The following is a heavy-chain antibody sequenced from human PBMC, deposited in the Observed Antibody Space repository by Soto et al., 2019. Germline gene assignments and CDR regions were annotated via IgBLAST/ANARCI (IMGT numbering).Heavy chain of an antibody. CDR2: TSYRSKWYY. CDR3: ATGPQYSGRIFDY. Sequence: SQTLSLTCAITGDSVSSNSAGWSWVRQSPSRGLEWLGRTSYRSKWYYEYAVSVRGRITINPDTSKNQYSLQLNSVTPEDTAVYFCATGPQYSGRIFDYWGQRTLVTVSS. V-gene: IGHV6-1*01. J-gene: IGHJ4*01. D-gene: IGHD1-26*01. CDR1: GDSVSSNSAG.